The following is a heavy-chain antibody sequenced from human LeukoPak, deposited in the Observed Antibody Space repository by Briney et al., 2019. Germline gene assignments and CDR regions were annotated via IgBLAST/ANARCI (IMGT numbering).Heavy chain of an antibody. Sequence: SQTLSLTCTVSGGSISSGGYYCSWIRQHPGKGLEWIGYIYYIGSTYYNPSLKSRVTISVDTSKNQFSLKLSSVTAADTAVYYCARFDYGDYGSASLHAFDIWGQGTMVTVSS. D-gene: IGHD4-17*01. V-gene: IGHV4-31*03. CDR3: ARFDYGDYGSASLHAFDI. CDR1: GGSISSGGYY. J-gene: IGHJ3*02. CDR2: IYYIGST.